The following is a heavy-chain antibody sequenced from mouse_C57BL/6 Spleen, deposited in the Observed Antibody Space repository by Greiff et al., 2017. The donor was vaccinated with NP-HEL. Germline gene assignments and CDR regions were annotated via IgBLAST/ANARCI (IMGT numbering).Heavy chain of an antibody. Sequence: VQLQQPGTELVKPGASVKLSCKASGYTFTSYWMHWVKQRPGQGLEWIGNINPSNGGTNYNEKFKSKATLTVDKSTSTAYMQLSSLTSEDSAVYYCARMEGISYGSNYWGQGTTLTVSS. CDR3: ARMEGISYGSNY. D-gene: IGHD1-1*02. CDR1: GYTFTSYW. J-gene: IGHJ2*01. CDR2: INPSNGGT. V-gene: IGHV1-53*01.